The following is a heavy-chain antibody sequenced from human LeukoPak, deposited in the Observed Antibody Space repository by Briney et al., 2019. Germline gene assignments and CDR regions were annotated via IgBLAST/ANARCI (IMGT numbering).Heavy chain of an antibody. CDR3: AANSADHNTLGSSYKV. V-gene: IGHV4-4*07. J-gene: IGHJ1*01. D-gene: IGHD3-10*01. CDR2: IYTTGST. CDR1: GGSINNYY. Sequence: SETLSLTCTVSGGSINNYYWSWIRQPAGKGLEWIGRIYTTGSTNYNPSLKSRITMSVDTSKNQFSLKLSSVTAADTAVYYCAANSADHNTLGSSYKVWGQGTLVTVSS.